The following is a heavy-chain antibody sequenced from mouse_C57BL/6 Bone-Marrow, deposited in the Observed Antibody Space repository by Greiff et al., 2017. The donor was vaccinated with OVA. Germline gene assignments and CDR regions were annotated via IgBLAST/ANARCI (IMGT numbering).Heavy chain of an antibody. CDR3: TRRGLAWFAY. D-gene: IGHD2-13*01. V-gene: IGHV1-15*01. CDR1: GYTFTDYE. CDR2: IDPETGGT. J-gene: IGHJ3*01. Sequence: QVHVKQSGAELVRPGASVTLSCKASGYTFTDYEMHWVKQTPVHGLEWIGAIDPETGGTAYNQKFKGKAILTADKSSSTAYMELRSLTSEDSAVYYCTRRGLAWFAYWGQGTLVTVSA.